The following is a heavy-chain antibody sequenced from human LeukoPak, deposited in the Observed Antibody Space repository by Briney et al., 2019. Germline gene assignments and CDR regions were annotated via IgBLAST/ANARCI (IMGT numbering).Heavy chain of an antibody. CDR1: GLTFSSYA. J-gene: IGHJ6*02. CDR3: AKVPANRDYYEMDD. Sequence: AGSLTLSCAASGLTFSSYALSWVRQPPGKELEWVSAISDSGGSNYYPDSVKGGFTIFRNNYKNSLHLQMNVLSADAPAVYYVAKVPANRDYYEMDDWGQGTMVTVSS. D-gene: IGHD1-14*01. V-gene: IGHV3-23*01. CDR2: ISDSGGSN.